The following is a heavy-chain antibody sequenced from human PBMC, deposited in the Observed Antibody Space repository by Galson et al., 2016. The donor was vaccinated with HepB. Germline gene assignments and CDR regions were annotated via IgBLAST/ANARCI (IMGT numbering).Heavy chain of an antibody. CDR3: ASDRGGGSGSYYNDYYFDY. J-gene: IGHJ4*02. D-gene: IGHD3-10*01. V-gene: IGHV3-30*04. Sequence: PLRLSCAASGFTFSSYAMHWVRQAPGKGLEWVAVISYDGRNKYYTDSVKGRFTISRDNSKNTLYLQMNSLRAEDTAVYYCASDRGGGSGSYYNDYYFDYWGQGTLVTVSS. CDR1: GFTFSSYA. CDR2: ISYDGRNK.